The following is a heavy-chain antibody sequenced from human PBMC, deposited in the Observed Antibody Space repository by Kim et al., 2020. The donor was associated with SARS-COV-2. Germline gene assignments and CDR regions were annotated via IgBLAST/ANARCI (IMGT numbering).Heavy chain of an antibody. D-gene: IGHD3-16*01. CDR1: GGSFSGYY. Sequence: SETLSLTCAVYGGSFSGYYWSWIRQPPGKGLEWIGEINHSGSTNYNPSLKSRVTISVDTSKNQFSLKLSSVTAADTAVYYCARGVVRWSLRVSLGHGMDVWGQGTTVTVSS. CDR2: INHSGST. CDR3: ARGVVRWSLRVSLGHGMDV. J-gene: IGHJ6*02. V-gene: IGHV4-34*01.